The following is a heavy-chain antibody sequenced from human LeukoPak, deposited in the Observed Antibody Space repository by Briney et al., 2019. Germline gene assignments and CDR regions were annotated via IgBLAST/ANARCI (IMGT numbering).Heavy chain of an antibody. D-gene: IGHD3-22*01. CDR1: GFTFSSYA. CDR2: MSGSGGST. V-gene: IGHV3-23*01. J-gene: IGHJ3*02. Sequence: GGSLRLSCAAAGFTFSSYAMSWVRQAPGKGLEWVSAMSGSGGSTYYADSVKGRFTISRDNSKNTLYLQMNSLRAEDTAVYYCAKSYYDSSGWDALDIWGQGTMVTVSS. CDR3: AKSYYDSSGWDALDI.